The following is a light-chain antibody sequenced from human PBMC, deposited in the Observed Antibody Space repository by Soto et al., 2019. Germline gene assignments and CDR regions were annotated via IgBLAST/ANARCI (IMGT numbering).Light chain of an antibody. CDR1: RSNSGSNY. V-gene: IGLV1-47*02. J-gene: IGLJ3*02. CDR3: VSWDNSLRGWV. CDR2: SND. Sequence: QSVLTQPPSASGTPGQRVTISCSGSRSNSGSNYVYWYQQLPGTAPKLLIYSNDQRSSGVPDRFSGSKSGATASLAISGLRSDDEADYYCVSWDNSLRGWVFGGGTKLTVL.